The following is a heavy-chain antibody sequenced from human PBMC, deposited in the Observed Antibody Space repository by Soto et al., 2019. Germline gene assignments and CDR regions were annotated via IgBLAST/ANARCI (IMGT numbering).Heavy chain of an antibody. CDR1: GYTFTSYY. J-gene: IGHJ4*02. CDR2: INPSGGST. Sequence: QVQLVQSGAEVKKPGASVKVSCKASGYTFTSYYMHWVRQAPGQGLEWMGIINPSGGSTSYAQQFQGRVTMTRATSTSTVYMELSSLSSEDTAVYYCATAHDYGDYTYDYWGQGTLVTVSS. CDR3: ATAHDYGDYTYDY. V-gene: IGHV1-46*03. D-gene: IGHD4-17*01.